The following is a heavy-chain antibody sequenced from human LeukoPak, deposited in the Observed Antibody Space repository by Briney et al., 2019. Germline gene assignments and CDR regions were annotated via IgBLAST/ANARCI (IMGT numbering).Heavy chain of an antibody. J-gene: IGHJ4*02. CDR1: GYTFTSYG. CDR2: ISAYNGNT. V-gene: IGHV1-18*01. Sequence: ASVKVSCKASGYTFTSYGISWVRQAPGQGLEWMGWISAYNGNTNYAQKLQGRVTMTTDTSTSTAYMELRSLRSDDTAVYYCARAASMVRGVGHPPSYYFDYWGQGTLVTVSS. CDR3: ARAASMVRGVGHPPSYYFDY. D-gene: IGHD3-10*01.